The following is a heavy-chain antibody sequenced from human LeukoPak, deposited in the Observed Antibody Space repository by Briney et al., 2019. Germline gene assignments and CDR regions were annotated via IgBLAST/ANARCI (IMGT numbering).Heavy chain of an antibody. D-gene: IGHD3-9*01. Sequence: GGSLRLSCAASGFTFSNVWMSWVRQAPGKGLEWVGRIKSKTDGGTTDYRAPVKGRFTISRDDSKNTLYLQMNSLTTEDTAVYYCTTDLLGSYYDILTGYYAFDIWGRGTMVTVSS. CDR3: TTDLLGSYYDILTGYYAFDI. CDR2: IKSKTDGGTT. CDR1: GFTFSNVW. V-gene: IGHV3-15*01. J-gene: IGHJ3*02.